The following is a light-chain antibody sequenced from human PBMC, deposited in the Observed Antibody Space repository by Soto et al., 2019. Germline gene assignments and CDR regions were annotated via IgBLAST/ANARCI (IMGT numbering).Light chain of an antibody. J-gene: IGKJ4*01. Sequence: SLATLPVPTGDGATISCRAIQSVRSNLAWYQQKPGQAPRLLIYGASTRATGIPARFSGSGSGTDFTLTISSLEPEDIAVYYCQQRSNWRVTFGGGTKVDIK. CDR3: QQRSNWRVT. V-gene: IGKV3-11*01. CDR1: QSVRSN. CDR2: GAS.